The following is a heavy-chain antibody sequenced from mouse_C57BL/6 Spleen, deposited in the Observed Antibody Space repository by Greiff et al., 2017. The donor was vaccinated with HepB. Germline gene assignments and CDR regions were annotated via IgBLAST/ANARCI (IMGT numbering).Heavy chain of an antibody. J-gene: IGHJ2*01. V-gene: IGHV1-82*01. CDR3: ARSIRPYFDY. D-gene: IGHD1-2*01. CDR1: GYAFSSSW. CDR2: IYPGDGDT. Sequence: QVQLQQSGPEVVKPGASVKISCKASGYAFSSSWMNWVKQRPGKGLEWIGRIYPGDGDTNYNGKFKGKATLTADKSSSTAYMQLSSLTSEDSAVYFCARSIRPYFDYWGQGTTLTVSS.